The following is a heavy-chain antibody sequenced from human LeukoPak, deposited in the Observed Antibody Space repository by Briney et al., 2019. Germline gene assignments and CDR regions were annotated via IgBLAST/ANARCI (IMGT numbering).Heavy chain of an antibody. D-gene: IGHD3-3*01. Sequence: GGSLRLSCAASGFTFSSYAMSWVRQAPGKGREWVSAISGSGGSTYYADSVKGRVTISRDNSKNTLYLQMNSLRAEDTAVYYCAKEIAIFGVVIDFDYWGQGTLVTVSS. CDR3: AKEIAIFGVVIDFDY. CDR1: GFTFSSYA. V-gene: IGHV3-23*01. CDR2: ISGSGGST. J-gene: IGHJ4*02.